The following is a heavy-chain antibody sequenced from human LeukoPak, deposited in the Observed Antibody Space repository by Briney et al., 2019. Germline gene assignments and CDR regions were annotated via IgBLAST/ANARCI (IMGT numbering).Heavy chain of an antibody. CDR3: AKDRTSTGATVRFDP. D-gene: IGHD1-26*01. Sequence: GGSLRLSCAASGLTFSSYAMSWVRQAPGKGLEWVSSISGSGGSTYYADSGKGRFTISRDNSENTLYLQMNSLRAEDTAVYYCAKDRTSTGATVRFDPWGQGTLVTVSS. J-gene: IGHJ5*02. V-gene: IGHV3-23*01. CDR1: GLTFSSYA. CDR2: ISGSGGST.